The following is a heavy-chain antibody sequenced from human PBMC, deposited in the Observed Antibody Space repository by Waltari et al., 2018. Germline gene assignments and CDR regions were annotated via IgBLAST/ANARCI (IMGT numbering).Heavy chain of an antibody. V-gene: IGHV4-39*01. D-gene: IGHD2-2*01. Sequence: QLQLQESGPGLVKPSETLSLTYTVSGGSISSSSYYWGWIRQPPGKGLEWIGSIDYSGRPYYNPSLKSRVTISVDTSKNQFSLKLSSVTAADTAVYYCARQVEVVPAEGAFDIWGQGTMVTVSS. CDR3: ARQVEVVPAEGAFDI. CDR2: IDYSGRP. CDR1: GGSISSSSYY. J-gene: IGHJ3*02.